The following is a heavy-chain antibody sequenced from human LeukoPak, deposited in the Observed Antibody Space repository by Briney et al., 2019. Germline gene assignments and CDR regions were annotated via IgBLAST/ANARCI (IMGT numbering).Heavy chain of an antibody. CDR1: GGSFSGYY. CDR3: ARVLYSSSWYGSSYYYYYMDV. V-gene: IGHV4-34*01. Sequence: SETLSLTCAVYGGSFSGYYWSWIRQPPGKGLEWIGEINHSGSTNYNPSLKSRVTISVDTSKNQFSLKLSSVTAADTAVYYCARVLYSSSWYGSSYYYYYMDVWGKGTTVTVSS. J-gene: IGHJ6*03. D-gene: IGHD6-13*01. CDR2: INHSGST.